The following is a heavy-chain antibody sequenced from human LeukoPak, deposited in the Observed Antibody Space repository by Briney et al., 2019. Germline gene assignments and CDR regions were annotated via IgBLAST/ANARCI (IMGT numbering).Heavy chain of an antibody. V-gene: IGHV1-46*01. CDR3: TREAPQTFYFDY. J-gene: IGHJ4*02. CDR1: GYTFTSYY. Sequence: ASVKVSCKASGYTFTSYYMHWVRQAPGQGREWMGIIYPSGGSTSYVQKFQGRVTMTRDTSTSTVYMELSSLRSEDTAVYYCTREAPQTFYFDYWGQGTLVTVSS. CDR2: IYPSGGST. D-gene: IGHD3-16*01.